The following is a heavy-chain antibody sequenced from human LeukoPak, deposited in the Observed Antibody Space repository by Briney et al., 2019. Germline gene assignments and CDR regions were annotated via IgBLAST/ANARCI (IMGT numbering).Heavy chain of an antibody. D-gene: IGHD3-10*01. CDR3: AGLTYYYGSGRVHHFDP. J-gene: IGHJ5*02. V-gene: IGHV4-30-4*01. CDR2: IYYSGST. Sequence: SETLSLTCTVSGGSISSGDYYWSWIRQPPGTGLEWIGYIYYSGSTYYNPSLKSRVTISVDTSKNQFSLKLSSVTAADTAVYYCAGLTYYYGSGRVHHFDPWGQGTLVTVSS. CDR1: GGSISSGDYY.